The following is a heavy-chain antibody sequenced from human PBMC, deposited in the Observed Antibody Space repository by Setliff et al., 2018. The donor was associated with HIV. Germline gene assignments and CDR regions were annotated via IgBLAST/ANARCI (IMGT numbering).Heavy chain of an antibody. Sequence: PSETLSLTCTVSGGSISSYYWSWIRQPPGKGLEWIGYIYYSGSTNYNPSLKSRVTISVDTSKNQFSLKLASVTAADTAVHYCARYSPRGYTLTGPYWGQGTLVTVSS. CDR1: GGSISSYY. J-gene: IGHJ4*02. D-gene: IGHD6-25*01. CDR2: IYYSGST. V-gene: IGHV4-59*01. CDR3: ARYSPRGYTLTGPY.